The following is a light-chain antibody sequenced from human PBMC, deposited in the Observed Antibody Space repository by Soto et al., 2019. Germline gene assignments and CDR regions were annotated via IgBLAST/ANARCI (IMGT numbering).Light chain of an antibody. J-gene: IGKJ1*01. Sequence: DIVMTQSPDSLAVSLGERATINCKSSQNVLSTSNNRNYLAWYHHKPGQPPQLLVSWTSTRDSAVPDRFSGSGSGTDFTLTISSLQAEDAAVYYCQQYYTTPHTFGQGTKVEI. CDR2: WTS. V-gene: IGKV4-1*01. CDR1: QNVLSTSNNRNY. CDR3: QQYYTTPHT.